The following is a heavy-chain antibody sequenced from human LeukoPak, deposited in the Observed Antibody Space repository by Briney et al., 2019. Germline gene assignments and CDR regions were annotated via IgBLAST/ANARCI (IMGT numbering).Heavy chain of an antibody. CDR3: ARRGTIFGVVNHDAFDI. D-gene: IGHD3-3*01. J-gene: IGHJ3*02. CDR2: IIPIFGTA. Sequence: ASVKVSCKASGGTFSSYAISWVRQAPGQGLEWMGGIIPIFGTANYAQKFQGRVTITADESTSTAYMELSSLRSEDTAVYYCARRGTIFGVVNHDAFDIWGQGTMVTVSS. CDR1: GGTFSSYA. V-gene: IGHV1-69*13.